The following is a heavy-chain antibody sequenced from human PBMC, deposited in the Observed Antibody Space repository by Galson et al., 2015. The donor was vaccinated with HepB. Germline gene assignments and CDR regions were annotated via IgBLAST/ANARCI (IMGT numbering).Heavy chain of an antibody. CDR1: GFTFSSYG. D-gene: IGHD3-3*01. CDR2: ISYDGSNK. J-gene: IGHJ6*02. Sequence: SLRLSCAASGFTFSSYGMHWVRQAPGKGLEWVAVISYDGSNKYYADSVKGRFTISRDNSKNTLYLQMNSLRAEDTAVYYCAKEYYDFWSGYYKGLRDYYYYYGMDVWGQGTTVTVSS. CDR3: AKEYYDFWSGYYKGLRDYYYYYGMDV. V-gene: IGHV3-30*18.